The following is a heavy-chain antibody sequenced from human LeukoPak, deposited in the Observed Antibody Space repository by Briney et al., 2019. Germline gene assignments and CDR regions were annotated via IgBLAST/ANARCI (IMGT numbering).Heavy chain of an antibody. V-gene: IGHV1-69*06. Sequence: SVKVSCKASGGTFSNYAISWVRQAPGQGLEWMGRIIPIFGTANYAQKFQGRVTITADKSTSTAYMELSSLRSEDTAVYYCARAHDYGDFDFDYWGQGTLVTVSS. D-gene: IGHD4-17*01. CDR2: IIPIFGTA. CDR1: GGTFSNYA. J-gene: IGHJ4*02. CDR3: ARAHDYGDFDFDY.